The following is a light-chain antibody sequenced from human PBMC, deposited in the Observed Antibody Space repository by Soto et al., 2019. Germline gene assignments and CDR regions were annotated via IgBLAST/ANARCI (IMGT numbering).Light chain of an antibody. J-gene: IGKJ1*01. CDR1: QSVSSSY. Sequence: EIVLTQSPGTLSLSPGERATLSCRASQSVSSSYLAWYQQKPGQAPRLLIYGTSSRATAIPDRFSGCGSGTDFTLTISRLEPEDFAVYYCQQYGSSSWTFGQGTKV. CDR2: GTS. CDR3: QQYGSSSWT. V-gene: IGKV3-20*01.